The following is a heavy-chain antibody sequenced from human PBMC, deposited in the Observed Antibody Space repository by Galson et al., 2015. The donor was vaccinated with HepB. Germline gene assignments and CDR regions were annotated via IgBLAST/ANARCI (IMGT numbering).Heavy chain of an antibody. CDR2: ISGGGDST. CDR1: GFTFSSYA. D-gene: IGHD5/OR15-5a*01. CDR3: AKDLSISPWFDP. J-gene: IGHJ5*02. Sequence: SLRLSCAVSGFTFSSYAMNWVRQAPGKGLEWVSTISGGGDSTGYADSVKGRFTISRDNFKNTLYLQMNNLRAEDTAIYYCAKDLSISPWFDPWGQGTLVTVSS. V-gene: IGHV3-23*01.